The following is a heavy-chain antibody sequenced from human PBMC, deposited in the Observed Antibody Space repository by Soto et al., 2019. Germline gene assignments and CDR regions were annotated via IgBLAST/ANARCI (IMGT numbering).Heavy chain of an antibody. CDR2: IIPIFGTT. Sequence: SLKVSCKASGGTFGSDAITWVRQAPGQGLEWVGRIIPIFGTTNYAQNLQGRVTISADKSTLTSYMELHSLTSDDTALYYCARDRTDSGYYTNWLDPWGQGTLVTVS. J-gene: IGHJ5*02. D-gene: IGHD3-22*01. CDR3: ARDRTDSGYYTNWLDP. V-gene: IGHV1-69*06. CDR1: GGTFGSDA.